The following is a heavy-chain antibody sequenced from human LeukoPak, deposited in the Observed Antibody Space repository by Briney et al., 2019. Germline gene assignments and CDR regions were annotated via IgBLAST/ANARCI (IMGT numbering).Heavy chain of an antibody. CDR3: ARADRLDGGPYLIGP. J-gene: IGHJ5*02. CDR1: GYSFSDYY. V-gene: IGHV1-2*02. CDR2: INPDSGGT. D-gene: IGHD3-16*01. Sequence: GASVKVSCKTSGYSFSDYYMHWVRQAPGQGLAWMGWINPDSGGTSSAQKFQGRVTMTRDTSITTVYMEVSWLTSDDTALYYCARADRLDGGPYLIGPWGQGTLVTVSS.